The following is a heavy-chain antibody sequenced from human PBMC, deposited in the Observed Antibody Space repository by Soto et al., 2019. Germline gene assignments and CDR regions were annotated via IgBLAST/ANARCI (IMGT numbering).Heavy chain of an antibody. CDR2: IIPTFGTA. D-gene: IGHD2-21*01. CDR1: GGTFSSYT. CDR3: ARPSCGAACYYYGMDV. V-gene: IGHV1-69*12. Sequence: QVQLVQSGAEVKKPGSSVKVSCKASGGTFSSYTISWVRQAPGQGLEWMGGIIPTFGTADYAQKFQGRVTITADESTSTGYMEPSSVRSEDTALYYCARPSCGAACYYYGMDVWGQGTAVTVSS. J-gene: IGHJ6*02.